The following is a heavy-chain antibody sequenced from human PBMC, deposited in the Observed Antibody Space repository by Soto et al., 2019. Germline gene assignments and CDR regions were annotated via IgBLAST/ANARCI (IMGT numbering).Heavy chain of an antibody. CDR1: GFTFSSYA. V-gene: IGHV3-23*01. J-gene: IGHJ4*02. D-gene: IGHD6-13*01. CDR3: ARRSSSWYFDY. Sequence: EVQLLESGGGLVQPGGSLILSCAASGFTFSSYAMNWVRQAPGKWLEWVSVISGSDGSTYYADSVKGRFTISRDNSKNTLNLQMNSLRAEDTAVYYCARRSSSWYFDYWGPGTLVTVSS. CDR2: ISGSDGST.